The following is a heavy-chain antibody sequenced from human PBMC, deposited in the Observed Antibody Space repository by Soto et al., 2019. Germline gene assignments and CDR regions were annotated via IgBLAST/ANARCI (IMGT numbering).Heavy chain of an antibody. CDR1: GFTFTSSA. CDR3: AADPVIAVAGTVYYDGMGV. V-gene: IGHV1-58*02. J-gene: IGHJ6*02. Sequence: ASVKVSCKASGFTFTSSAMQWVRQARGQRLEWIGWIVVGSGNTNYAQKFQERVTITRDMSTSTAYMELSSLRSEDTAVYYCAADPVIAVAGTVYYDGMGVWSQGTTVTVSS. CDR2: IVVGSGNT. D-gene: IGHD6-13*01.